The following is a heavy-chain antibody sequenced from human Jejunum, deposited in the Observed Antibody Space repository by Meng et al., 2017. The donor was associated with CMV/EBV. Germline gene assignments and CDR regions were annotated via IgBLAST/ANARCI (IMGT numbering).Heavy chain of an antibody. D-gene: IGHD2-15*01. J-gene: IGHJ4*02. CDR2: INTNTGNP. Sequence: QGELVQSGSELKKPGASLEVSCQASGYTFTSYAMNWVRQAPGQGLEWMGWINTNTGNPTYAQGFTGRFVFSLDTSVSTAYLQISSLKAADTAVYYCARLYCSGGSCYTIDYWGQGTLVTVSS. CDR1: GYTFTSYA. V-gene: IGHV7-4-1*02. CDR3: ARLYCSGGSCYTIDY.